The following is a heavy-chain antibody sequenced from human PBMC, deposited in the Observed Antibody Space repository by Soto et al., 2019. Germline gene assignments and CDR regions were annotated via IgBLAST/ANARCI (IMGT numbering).Heavy chain of an antibody. J-gene: IGHJ6*02. CDR3: ARLRGGSIVLMVQRLYYYYGMDV. V-gene: IGHV4-34*01. CDR2: INHSGST. Sequence: SETLSLTCAVYGGSFSGYYWSWIRQPPGKGLEWIGEINHSGSTNYNPSLKSRVTISVDTSKNQFSLKLSSVTAADTAVYYCARLRGGSIVLMVQRLYYYYGMDVWGQGTTVTVSS. CDR1: GGSFSGYY. D-gene: IGHD2-8*01.